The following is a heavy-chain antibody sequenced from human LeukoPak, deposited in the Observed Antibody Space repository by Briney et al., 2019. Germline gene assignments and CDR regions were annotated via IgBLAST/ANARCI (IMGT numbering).Heavy chain of an antibody. D-gene: IGHD3-10*01. Sequence: SVKVSRKASGGTYSSYAISWVRQAPGQGLEWMGGIIPIFGTANYAQKFQGRVTITADKSTSTAYMELSSLRAEDTAFYYCARDGSPNHYGSGSYNYWGQGTLVTVSS. V-gene: IGHV1-69*06. J-gene: IGHJ4*02. CDR1: GGTYSSYA. CDR3: ARDGSPNHYGSGSYNY. CDR2: IIPIFGTA.